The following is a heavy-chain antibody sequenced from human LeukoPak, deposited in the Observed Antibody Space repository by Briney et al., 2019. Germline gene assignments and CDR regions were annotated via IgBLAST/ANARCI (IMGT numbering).Heavy chain of an antibody. CDR1: GYTFTSYG. CDR3: ARYYYDSSGSPEGGFDP. Sequence: GASVKVSCKASGYTFTSYGISWVRQAPGQGLEWMGWISAYNGNTNYAQKLQGRVTITTDESTSTAYMELSSLRSEDTAVYYCARYYYDSSGSPEGGFDPWGQGTLVTVSS. J-gene: IGHJ5*02. V-gene: IGHV1-18*01. CDR2: ISAYNGNT. D-gene: IGHD3-22*01.